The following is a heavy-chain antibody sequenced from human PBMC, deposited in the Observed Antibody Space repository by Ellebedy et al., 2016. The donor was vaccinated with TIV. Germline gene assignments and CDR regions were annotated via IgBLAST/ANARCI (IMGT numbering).Heavy chain of an antibody. Sequence: PGGSLRLSCAASGFSFRSYAMSWVRQAPGKGLEWVSTMSDGGGITYYADSVKGRFTISRENSMNTLYLQMNSLRAEDTAVYYCTRDSSTDACNIWGQGTMLTVSS. J-gene: IGHJ3*02. CDR3: TRDSSTDACNI. CDR1: GFSFRSYA. D-gene: IGHD5/OR15-5a*01. V-gene: IGHV3-23*01. CDR2: MSDGGGIT.